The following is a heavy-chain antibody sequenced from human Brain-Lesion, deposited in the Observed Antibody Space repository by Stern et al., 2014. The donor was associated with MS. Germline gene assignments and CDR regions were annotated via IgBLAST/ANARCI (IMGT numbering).Heavy chain of an antibody. CDR2: IFNSGST. D-gene: IGHD2-2*01. CDR1: GSSISSGGYY. V-gene: IGHV4-61*02. J-gene: IGHJ6*02. Sequence: VQLVESGPGLVKPSQTLSLSCTVSGSSISSGGYYWSWIRQPAGKGLEWIGRIFNSGSTSYKHSLKSRVTIPIDPSKTQFSRRLSSVTAADTAVYYCARGRVVPGFQYYATDVWGQGTTVIVSS. CDR3: ARGRVVPGFQYYATDV.